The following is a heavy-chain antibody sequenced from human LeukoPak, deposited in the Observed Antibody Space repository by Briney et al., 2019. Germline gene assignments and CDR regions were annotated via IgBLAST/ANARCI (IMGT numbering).Heavy chain of an antibody. CDR2: INPNDGVT. CDR1: GYAFTAYY. V-gene: IGHV1-2*02. D-gene: IGHD3-9*01. CDR3: AREAGDYDTLTGRYYYYYMDV. Sequence: PRASVKVSCKASGYAFTAYYIHWVRQAPGQGLEWMGWINPNDGVTNSAQKFQGTVTMTRDTSISTAYMELRRLRSDDTAVYYCAREAGDYDTLTGRYYYYYMDVWGKGTTVTVSS. J-gene: IGHJ6*03.